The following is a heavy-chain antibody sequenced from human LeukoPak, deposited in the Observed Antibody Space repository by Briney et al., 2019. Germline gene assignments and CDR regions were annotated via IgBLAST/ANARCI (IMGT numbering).Heavy chain of an antibody. D-gene: IGHD1-26*01. CDR2: INHSGST. V-gene: IGHV4-34*01. Sequence: SETLSLTCAVYGGSFSGYYWSWIRQPPGKGLEWIGEINHSGSTYYNPSLKSRVTISVDTSKNQFSLKLSSVTAADTAVYYCASSSGSYWGNWFDPWGQGTLVTVSS. CDR3: ASSSGSYWGNWFDP. J-gene: IGHJ5*02. CDR1: GGSFSGYY.